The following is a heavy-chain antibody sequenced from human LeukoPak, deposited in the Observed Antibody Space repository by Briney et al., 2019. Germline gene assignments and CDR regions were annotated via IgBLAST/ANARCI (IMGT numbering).Heavy chain of an antibody. Sequence: PGGSLRLSCAASGXAFASYAMGWVRQSPGKRLEWVSGITGSGENTYYAGSVKGRFTISRDNSKNTLYLQMNSLRPEDTAVYYCAKSLVSGGSCYSCFDYWGQGTLVTVSS. CDR3: AKSLVSGGSCYSCFDY. CDR1: GXAFASYA. V-gene: IGHV3-23*01. CDR2: ITGSGENT. D-gene: IGHD2-15*01. J-gene: IGHJ4*02.